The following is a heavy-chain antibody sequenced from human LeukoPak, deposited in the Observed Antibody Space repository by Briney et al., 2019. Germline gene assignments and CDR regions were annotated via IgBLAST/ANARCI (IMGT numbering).Heavy chain of an antibody. V-gene: IGHV3-9*01. CDR1: GFTFSSYA. CDR2: ISWNSGSI. Sequence: PGGSLRLSCAASGFTFSSYAMSWVRQAPGKGLEWVSGISWNSGSIGYADSVKGRFTISRDNAKNSLYLQMNSLRAEDTALYYCAKDRYSSGWYLDYWGQGTLVTVSS. D-gene: IGHD6-19*01. CDR3: AKDRYSSGWYLDY. J-gene: IGHJ4*02.